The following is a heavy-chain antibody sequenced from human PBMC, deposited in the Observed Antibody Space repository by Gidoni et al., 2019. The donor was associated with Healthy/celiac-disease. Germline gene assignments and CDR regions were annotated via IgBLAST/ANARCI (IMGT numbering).Heavy chain of an antibody. D-gene: IGHD1-26*01. J-gene: IGHJ5*02. V-gene: IGHV4-4*02. CDR1: GGSLSRSNW. Sequence: QEQLQESGPGLVKPSGTLSLTCAVSGGSLSRSNWWRWVRQPPGKGLEWIGEIYHSGSTNYNPSLKSRVTISVDKSKTQFSLKLSSVTAADTAVYYCARGRYSGSSGGGDWFDPWGQGTLVTVSS. CDR3: ARGRYSGSSGGGDWFDP. CDR2: IYHSGST.